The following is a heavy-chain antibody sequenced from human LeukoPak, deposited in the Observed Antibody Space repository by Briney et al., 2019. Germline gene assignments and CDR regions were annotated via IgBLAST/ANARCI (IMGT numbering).Heavy chain of an antibody. V-gene: IGHV3-23*01. CDR1: GVTFSSYA. CDR2: ISGSGGST. D-gene: IGHD2-2*01. CDR3: AQDGGYCSSTSCLGRYGMDV. Sequence: GGSLRLSCAASGVTFSSYAMSWGRQAPGEGGEWGSAISGSGGSTYYADWWKGMFTIPRESSNNTLYLQMNSLRAEATAAHYCAQDGGYCSSTSCLGRYGMDVWGQGTTVTVSS. J-gene: IGHJ6*02.